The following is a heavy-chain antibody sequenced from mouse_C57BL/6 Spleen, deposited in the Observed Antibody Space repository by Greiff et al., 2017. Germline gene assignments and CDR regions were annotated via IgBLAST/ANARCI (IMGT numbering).Heavy chain of an antibody. CDR3: ASASTVVVYYYAMDY. J-gene: IGHJ4*01. CDR1: GFNIKDYY. V-gene: IGHV14-2*01. Sequence: VQLQQSGAELVKPGASVKLSCTASGFNIKDYYMHWVKQRTEQGLEWIGRIDPEDGETKYDQKLKGKATIPAYPSSNTAYLQLSSLTSEDTAVYYCASASTVVVYYYAMDYWGQGTSVTVSS. D-gene: IGHD1-1*01. CDR2: IDPEDGET.